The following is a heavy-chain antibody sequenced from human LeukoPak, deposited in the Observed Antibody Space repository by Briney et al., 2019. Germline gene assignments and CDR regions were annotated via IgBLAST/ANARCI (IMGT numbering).Heavy chain of an antibody. D-gene: IGHD5-24*01. Sequence: SVKVSCKASGGTFSSYAISWVRQAPGQGLEWMGGIIPIFGTANYAQKFQGRVTITADESTSTAYMELSSLRSKDTAVYYCARPRVGLEMATITQFDYWGQGTLVTVSS. CDR2: IIPIFGTA. V-gene: IGHV1-69*01. J-gene: IGHJ4*02. CDR3: ARPRVGLEMATITQFDY. CDR1: GGTFSSYA.